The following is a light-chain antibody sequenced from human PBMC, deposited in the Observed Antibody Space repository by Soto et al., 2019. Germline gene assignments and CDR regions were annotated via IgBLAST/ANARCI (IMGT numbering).Light chain of an antibody. J-gene: IGKJ2*01. CDR2: KSS. CDR3: QRFDRYTPMYL. CDR1: ESINRW. V-gene: IGKV1-5*03. Sequence: DIQMTQSPSTLSASVGDRVTITCRARESINRWLAWYQQKPGSAPKLLIYKSSTLQSGVPSRFSGTGYGTEFTLPISSLQPDDFATYPCQRFDRYTPMYLFGTGP.